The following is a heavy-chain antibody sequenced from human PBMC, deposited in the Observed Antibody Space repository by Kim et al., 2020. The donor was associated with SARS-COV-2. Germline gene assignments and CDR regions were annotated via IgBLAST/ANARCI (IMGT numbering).Heavy chain of an antibody. V-gene: IGHV3-23*03. Sequence: GGSLRLSCTASGFTFSSYAMSWVRQAPGKGLEWVSLIYSGGSTTYYADSVKGRFTISRDNSKNTLYLQMNSLRAEDTAVYYCAKAVGLYGSGKYCYYGLDVWGQGTTVSVSS. CDR3: AKAVGLYGSGKYCYYGLDV. J-gene: IGHJ6*02. CDR1: GFTFSSYA. CDR2: IYSGGSTT. D-gene: IGHD3-10*01.